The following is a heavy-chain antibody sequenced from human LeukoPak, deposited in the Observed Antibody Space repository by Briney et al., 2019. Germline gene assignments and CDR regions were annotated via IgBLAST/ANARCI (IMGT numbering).Heavy chain of an antibody. CDR3: ARSTLRPYYYDSSGYFSAFDI. V-gene: IGHV4-34*01. J-gene: IGHJ3*02. CDR1: GGSFSGYY. CDR2: INHSGST. Sequence: SETLSLTCAVYGGSFSGYYWSWIRQPPGKGLEWIGEINHSGSTNYNPSLKSRVTISVDTSKNQFSVKLSSVTAADTAVYYCARSTLRPYYYDSSGYFSAFDIWGQGTMVTVSS. D-gene: IGHD3-22*01.